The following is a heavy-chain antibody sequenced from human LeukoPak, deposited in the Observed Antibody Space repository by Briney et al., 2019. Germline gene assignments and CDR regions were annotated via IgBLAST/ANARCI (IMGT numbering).Heavy chain of an antibody. CDR1: GFTFTSYW. CDR3: ARDYHLYCSGGSCYSGFSRGFDY. J-gene: IGHJ4*02. D-gene: IGHD2-15*01. V-gene: IGHV3-74*01. Sequence: GGSLRLSCAASGFTFTSYWMHWVRQVPGKGLVWVSRIHSDGTSTNYADSVKGRFTISRDNAKNTLYLQMNSLRVEDTAVYYCARDYHLYCSGGSCYSGFSRGFDYWGQGTLVTVPS. CDR2: IHSDGTST.